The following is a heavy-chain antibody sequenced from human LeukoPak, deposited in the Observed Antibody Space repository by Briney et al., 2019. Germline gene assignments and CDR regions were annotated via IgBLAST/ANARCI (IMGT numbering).Heavy chain of an antibody. D-gene: IGHD6-19*01. V-gene: IGHV4-39*01. CDR3: ASARGWYSFDY. Sequence: SETLSLTCTVSGGSISSSDNYWGWIRQPPGKGLEWIGSIYYTGITYYNPSLKSRLTISVDTSKNQFSLKLSSVTAADTAVYYCASARGWYSFDYWGQGTLVTVSS. CDR2: IYYTGIT. J-gene: IGHJ4*02. CDR1: GGSISSSDNY.